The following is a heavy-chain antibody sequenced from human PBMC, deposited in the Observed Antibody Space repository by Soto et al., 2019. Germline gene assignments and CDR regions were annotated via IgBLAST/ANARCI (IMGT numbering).Heavy chain of an antibody. V-gene: IGHV1-46*03. CDR1: GYTFTSYY. Sequence: ASVKVSCKASGYTFTSYYMHWVRQAPGQGLEWKGIINPSGGSISYEQKFEGRVTMTRDTSTSTVYMELSSLRSEDTFVYYCARGAFGGNPYDAFDIWGQGTMVTVSS. J-gene: IGHJ3*02. D-gene: IGHD3-16*01. CDR2: INPSGGSI. CDR3: ARGAFGGNPYDAFDI.